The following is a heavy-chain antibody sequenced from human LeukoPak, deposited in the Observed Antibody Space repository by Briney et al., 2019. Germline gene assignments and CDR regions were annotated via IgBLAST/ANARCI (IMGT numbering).Heavy chain of an antibody. Sequence: PGGSLRLSRAASGFTFSSYAMSWVRQAPGKGLEWVSGISGSAGTIHYADSVKGRFTISRDNSKNTLYLLMNSLRAEDTAVYYCAKDIVVVPARGDSFDIWGQGTMVTVSS. J-gene: IGHJ3*02. D-gene: IGHD2-2*01. CDR2: ISGSAGTI. CDR1: GFTFSSYA. CDR3: AKDIVVVPARGDSFDI. V-gene: IGHV3-23*01.